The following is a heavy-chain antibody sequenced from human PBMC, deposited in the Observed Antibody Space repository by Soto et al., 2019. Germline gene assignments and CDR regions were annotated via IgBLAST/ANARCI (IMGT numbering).Heavy chain of an antibody. Sequence: PSETLSLTCTVSGGSIGSSNFYWGWIRQPPGKGLEWIGGIHHSGSTYYNPSLESRVTISVDTSKNQFSLKLRSVTASDTAVYYCARLDDWGPGTLVTVSS. V-gene: IGHV4-39*01. CDR1: GGSIGSSNFY. CDR3: ARLDD. J-gene: IGHJ4*02. CDR2: IHHSGST.